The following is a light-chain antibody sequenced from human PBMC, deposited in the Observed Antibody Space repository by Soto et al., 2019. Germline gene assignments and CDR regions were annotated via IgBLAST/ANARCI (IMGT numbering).Light chain of an antibody. CDR1: SSNIGAGYD. CDR3: QSYDRSLSGYVV. J-gene: IGLJ2*01. Sequence: QSVLTQPPSVSGAPGQRVTISCTGSSSNIGAGYDVHWYQQLPGTAPKLLIYGDSNRPSGVPDRFSGSKSGTTASLAITWRQAEDEADYYCQSYDRSLSGYVVFGGGTKLTVL. V-gene: IGLV1-40*01. CDR2: GDS.